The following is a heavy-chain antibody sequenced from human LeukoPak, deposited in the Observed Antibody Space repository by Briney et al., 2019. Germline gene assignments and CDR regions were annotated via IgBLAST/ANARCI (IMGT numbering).Heavy chain of an antibody. CDR1: GFTFSSYS. CDR2: ISSSSSTI. Sequence: GGPLRLSCAASGFTFSSYSMNWVRQAPGKGLEWVSYISSSSSTIYYADSVKGRFTISRDNAKNSLYLQMNSLRAEDTAVYYCAKSGGSYRPYYFDYWGQGTLVTVSS. D-gene: IGHD1-26*01. CDR3: AKSGGSYRPYYFDY. J-gene: IGHJ4*02. V-gene: IGHV3-48*01.